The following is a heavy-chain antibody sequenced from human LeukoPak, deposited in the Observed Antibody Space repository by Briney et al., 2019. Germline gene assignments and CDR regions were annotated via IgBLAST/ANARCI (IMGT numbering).Heavy chain of an antibody. J-gene: IGHJ4*02. Sequence: PGGSLRLSCAASGFTFNTYEMNWVRQSPGKGLEWVSYISSSGNTIYYTDSVKSRFSISRNNAKNSLYLQMDSLKAEDTAVYYCARGRFYSYTDYFDYWGQGTLVTVSS. CDR1: GFTFNTYE. CDR2: ISSSGNTI. CDR3: ARGRFYSYTDYFDY. D-gene: IGHD5-18*01. V-gene: IGHV3-48*03.